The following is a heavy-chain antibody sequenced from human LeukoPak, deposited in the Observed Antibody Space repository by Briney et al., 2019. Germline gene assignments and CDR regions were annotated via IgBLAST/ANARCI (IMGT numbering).Heavy chain of an antibody. J-gene: IGHJ4*02. D-gene: IGHD1-1*01. CDR2: SHYSGTT. V-gene: IGHV4-31*03. Sequence: SETLSLTCTVSGASISSGGYYWSWIRQHPGKGLEWIGYSHYSGTTYYNTSLKSRVAISVDTSKNQFSLKLSSVTAADTAVYYCTRDGPTSVLWGQGTLVTVSS. CDR1: GASISSGGYY. CDR3: TRDGPTSVL.